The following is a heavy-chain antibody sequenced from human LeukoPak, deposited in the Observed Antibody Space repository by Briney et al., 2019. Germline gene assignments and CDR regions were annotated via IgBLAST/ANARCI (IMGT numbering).Heavy chain of an antibody. CDR2: VNEDGGYT. CDR1: GFTFNIYA. D-gene: IGHD2-15*01. CDR3: VRDFSCSGGSCPLFDS. V-gene: IGHV3-23*01. J-gene: IGHJ4*02. Sequence: GVSLRLSCAASGFTFNIYAMSWVRQAPGKGRAWVSGVNEDGGYTYYADSVKGRFTISRDNSENTLYLQMSSLRAEDTAIYYCVRDFSCSGGSCPLFDSWGQGTLVSVSS.